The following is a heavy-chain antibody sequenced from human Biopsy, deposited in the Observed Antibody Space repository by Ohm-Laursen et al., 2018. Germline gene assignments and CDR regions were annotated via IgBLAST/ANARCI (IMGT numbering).Heavy chain of an antibody. Sequence: TLSLTCIVSGVSINGGRYYWNWIRHHPGKGLEWIGNIFYSANTYYNPSLKSRVTISVDTSKNQFSLKLSSVTAADTAVYYCARLGSGDYFPTFFDFWGQGALVTVS. D-gene: IGHD5-12*01. CDR1: GVSINGGRYY. V-gene: IGHV4-31*03. CDR2: IFYSANT. J-gene: IGHJ4*02. CDR3: ARLGSGDYFPTFFDF.